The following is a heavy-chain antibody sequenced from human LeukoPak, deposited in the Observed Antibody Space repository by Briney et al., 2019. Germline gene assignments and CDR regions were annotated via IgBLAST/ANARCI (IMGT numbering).Heavy chain of an antibody. D-gene: IGHD6-19*01. CDR3: ARDRGSSGWLRPYYFDY. J-gene: IGHJ4*02. CDR2: TRYDGNYE. CDR1: GFTFSSYG. V-gene: IGHV3-30*02. Sequence: PGGSLRLSCAASGFTFSSYGMHWVRQAPGKGLEWVAFTRYDGNYEYYADSVKGRFTISRDNSKNTLYLQMNSLRAEDTAVYYCARDRGSSGWLRPYYFDYWGQGTLVTVSS.